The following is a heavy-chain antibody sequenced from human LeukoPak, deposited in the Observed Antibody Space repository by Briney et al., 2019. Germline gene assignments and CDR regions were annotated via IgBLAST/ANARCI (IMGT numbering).Heavy chain of an antibody. CDR1: GFTFSTYG. Sequence: GRSLRLSCAASGFTFSTYGMHWVRQAPGKGLVWVSRINSDGSSTSYADPVKGRFTISRDNAKNTLYLQMNSLRAEDTAVYYCARETHSGSYVFDYWGQGTLVTVSS. CDR2: INSDGSST. D-gene: IGHD1-26*01. CDR3: ARETHSGSYVFDY. J-gene: IGHJ4*02. V-gene: IGHV3-74*01.